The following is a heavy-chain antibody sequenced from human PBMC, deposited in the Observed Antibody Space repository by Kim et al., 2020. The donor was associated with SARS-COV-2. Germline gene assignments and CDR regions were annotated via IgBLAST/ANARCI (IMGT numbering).Heavy chain of an antibody. Sequence: YAAAVTGRFTISRDNSKNTLYLQMNSLRAEDTAVYYCAKGAILTGYLFDYWGQGTLVTVSS. J-gene: IGHJ4*02. D-gene: IGHD3-9*01. CDR3: AKGAILTGYLFDY. V-gene: IGHV3-23*01.